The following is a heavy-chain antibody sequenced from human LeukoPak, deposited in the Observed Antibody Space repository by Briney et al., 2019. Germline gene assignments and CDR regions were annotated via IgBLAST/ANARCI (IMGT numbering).Heavy chain of an antibody. V-gene: IGHV3-49*04. CDR3: VRESVRDYYFDY. CDR2: IRSKALYGTS. Sequence: PGRSLRLSCTGSGFRFGGYALSWVRQARGKGLEWVGFIRSKALYGTSEYAASVEGRFTFSRDDSNSIVYLQMNSLKTEDTAVYFCVRESVRDYYFDYWGQGTLVTVSS. D-gene: IGHD3-10*02. J-gene: IGHJ4*02. CDR1: GFRFGGYA.